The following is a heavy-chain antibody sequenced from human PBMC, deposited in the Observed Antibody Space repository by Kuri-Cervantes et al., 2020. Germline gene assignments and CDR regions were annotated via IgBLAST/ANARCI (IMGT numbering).Heavy chain of an antibody. CDR3: ARDSRDGYNFWYFDL. D-gene: IGHD5-24*01. V-gene: IGHV4-34*01. Sequence: SQTLSLTCAVYGGSFSGYYWSWIRQPPGKGLEWIGEINHSGSTNYNPSLKSRVTISVDTSKNQFSLKLSSVTAADTAVYYCARDSRDGYNFWYFDLWGRGTLVTVSS. CDR1: GGSFSGYY. CDR2: INHSGST. J-gene: IGHJ2*01.